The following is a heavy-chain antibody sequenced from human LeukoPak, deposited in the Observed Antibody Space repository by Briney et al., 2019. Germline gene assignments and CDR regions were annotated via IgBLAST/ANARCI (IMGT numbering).Heavy chain of an antibody. J-gene: IGHJ4*02. CDR3: ARDGSVSYRFDY. D-gene: IGHD3-10*01. V-gene: IGHV4-31*03. CDR1: GGSISSGDYH. Sequence: PSETLSLTCTVSGGSISSGDYHWSWIRQHPGKGLEWIGYIYYSGSTYYNPSLKSRITISVDTSQNQFSLKLSSVTAADTAVYFCARDGSVSYRFDYWGQGTLVTVSS. CDR2: IYYSGST.